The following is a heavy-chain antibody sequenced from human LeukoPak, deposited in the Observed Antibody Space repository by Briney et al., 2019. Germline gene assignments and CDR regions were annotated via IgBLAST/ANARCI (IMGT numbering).Heavy chain of an antibody. CDR1: GFTFSSYA. CDR3: AKIQDIVVVVAASFDY. Sequence: PGGSPRLSCAASGFTFSSYAMSWVRQAPGKGLEWVSAISGSGGSTYYADSVKGRFTISRDNSKNTLYLQMNSLRAEDTAVYYCAKIQDIVVVVAASFDYWGQGTLVTVSS. V-gene: IGHV3-23*01. J-gene: IGHJ4*02. D-gene: IGHD2-15*01. CDR2: ISGSGGST.